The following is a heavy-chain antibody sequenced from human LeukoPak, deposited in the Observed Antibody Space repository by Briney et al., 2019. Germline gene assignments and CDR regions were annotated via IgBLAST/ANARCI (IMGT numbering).Heavy chain of an antibody. D-gene: IGHD5-12*01. J-gene: IGHJ4*02. CDR1: GFAFSSYA. V-gene: IGHV3-23*01. CDR3: AKGVATGDPFDY. Sequence: GGSLRLSCAASGFAFSSYAMSWVRQAPGKGLEWVSAISGSGGSTYYADSAKGRFTISRDNSKNTLYLQMNSLRSEDTAVYYCAKGVATGDPFDYWGQGTLVTVSS. CDR2: ISGSGGST.